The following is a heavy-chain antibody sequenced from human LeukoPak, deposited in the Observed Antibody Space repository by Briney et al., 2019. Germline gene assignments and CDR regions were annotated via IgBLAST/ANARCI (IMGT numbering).Heavy chain of an antibody. J-gene: IGHJ4*02. CDR3: AAGLWFGDRAFDY. D-gene: IGHD3-10*01. CDR2: IYHSGST. Sequence: SETLSLTCAVSGYSISSGYYWGWIRRPPGKGLEWIGIIYHSGSTYYNPSLKRRVTISVDTSKNQFSLKLSSVTAADTAVYYCAAGLWFGDRAFDYWGQGTLVTVSS. CDR1: GYSISSGYY. V-gene: IGHV4-38-2*01.